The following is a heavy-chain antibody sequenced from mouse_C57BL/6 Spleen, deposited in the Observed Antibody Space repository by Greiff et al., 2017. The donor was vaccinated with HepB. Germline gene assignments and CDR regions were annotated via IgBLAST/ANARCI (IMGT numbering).Heavy chain of an antibody. Sequence: VQLQQPGAELVKPGASVKLSCKASGYTFTSYWMHWVKQRPGQGLEWIGMIHPNSGSTNYNEKFKSKATLTVDKSSSTAYMQLSSLTPEDSAVYYCARSNYEDWFAYWGQGTLVTVSA. CDR3: ARSNYEDWFAY. CDR1: GYTFTSYW. V-gene: IGHV1-64*01. D-gene: IGHD1-1*01. CDR2: IHPNSGST. J-gene: IGHJ3*01.